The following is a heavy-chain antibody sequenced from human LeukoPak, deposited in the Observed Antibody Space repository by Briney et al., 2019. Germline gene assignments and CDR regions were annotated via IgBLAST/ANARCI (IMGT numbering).Heavy chain of an antibody. CDR2: ISGSGGST. V-gene: IGHV3-23*01. CDR3: AKDRYSGYTYYFDY. Sequence: PGGSLRLSCAASGFTFSSCAMSWVRQAPGKGLEWVSDISGSGGSTYYADSVKGRFTISRDNPKNTLYLQMNSLRAEDTAVYYCAKDRYSGYTYYFDYWGQGTLVTVSS. CDR1: GFTFSSCA. D-gene: IGHD5-12*01. J-gene: IGHJ4*02.